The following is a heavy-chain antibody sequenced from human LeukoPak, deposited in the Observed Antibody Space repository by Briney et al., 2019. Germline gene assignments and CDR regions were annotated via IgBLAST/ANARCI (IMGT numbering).Heavy chain of an antibody. V-gene: IGHV3-21*01. J-gene: IGHJ6*03. CDR1: GFTYSSYS. Sequence: PGGSLRLSCAASGFTYSSYSMNWVRQAPGKGLEWVSSISSSSSYIYYADSVKGRFTISRDNAKNSLYLQMNSLRAEDTAVYYCARDRGLGVTRGYYYYMDVWGKGTTVTVTS. D-gene: IGHD2-21*02. CDR2: ISSSSSYI. CDR3: ARDRGLGVTRGYYYYMDV.